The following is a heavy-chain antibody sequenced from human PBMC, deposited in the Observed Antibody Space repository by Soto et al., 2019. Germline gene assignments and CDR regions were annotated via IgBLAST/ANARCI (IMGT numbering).Heavy chain of an antibody. Sequence: QVQLVQSGAEVKKPGASVKVSCKASGYTFTSYDINWVRQATGQGLEWMGWMNPNTGNTGYAQKFQRRGTMTRNTSISTAYMELSSLKSEDTSVYYCARGRAITGTMPSWGQGTLVTVSS. V-gene: IGHV1-8*01. CDR3: ARGRAITGTMPS. J-gene: IGHJ5*02. D-gene: IGHD1-20*01. CDR2: MNPNTGNT. CDR1: GYTFTSYD.